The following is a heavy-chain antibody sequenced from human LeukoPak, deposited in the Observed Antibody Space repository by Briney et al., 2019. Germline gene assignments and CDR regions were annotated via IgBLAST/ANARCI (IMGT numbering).Heavy chain of an antibody. V-gene: IGHV4-34*01. D-gene: IGHD3-16*01. CDR1: GFTLTTYD. J-gene: IGHJ5*02. Sequence: GSLRLSCAPSGFTLTTYDMSWVRQPPGKGLGWIGEINHSGSTNYNPSLKSRVTISVDTSKNQSSLKLSSVTAADTAVYYCARSRMKRLAQPGVSFGAWFDPWGQGTLVTVSS. CDR3: ARSRMKRLAQPGVSFGAWFDP. CDR2: INHSGST.